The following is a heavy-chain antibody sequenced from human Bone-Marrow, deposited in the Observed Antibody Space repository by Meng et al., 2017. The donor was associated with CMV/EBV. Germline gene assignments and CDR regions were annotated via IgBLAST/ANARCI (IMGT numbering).Heavy chain of an antibody. CDR1: GGSVSSTSYY. D-gene: IGHD1-14*01. CDR2: IYYSGSA. V-gene: IGHV4-61*01. Sequence: SETLSLTCTVSGGSVSSTSYYWSWIRQPPGKGLEWIGYIYYSGSANYNPSLKSRVTISVDTSKNQFSLKLSSVTAADTAVYYCARTQTTCDYWGQGTLVTVSS. CDR3: ARTQTTCDY. J-gene: IGHJ4*02.